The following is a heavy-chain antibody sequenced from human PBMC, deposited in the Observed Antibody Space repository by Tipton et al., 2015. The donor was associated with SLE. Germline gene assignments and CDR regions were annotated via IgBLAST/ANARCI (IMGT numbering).Heavy chain of an antibody. D-gene: IGHD6-25*01. J-gene: IGHJ4*02. CDR3: ARQDLGRAATLTFDI. CDR2: VFDTGYT. Sequence: TLSLTCHVAVGRIRNSPYYSAWFRQPRGKRLEWIGSVFDTGYTAYNPSLEGRMSISVDTSNNEFSLKLSSVTAADTAVYFCARQDLGRAATLTFDIWGLGTLVTVSS. CDR1: VGRIRNSPYY. V-gene: IGHV4-39*01.